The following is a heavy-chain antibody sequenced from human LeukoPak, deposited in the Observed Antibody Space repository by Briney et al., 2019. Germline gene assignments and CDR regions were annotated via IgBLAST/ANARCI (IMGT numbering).Heavy chain of an antibody. V-gene: IGHV3-49*03. CDR1: GFTFGDYG. CDR2: IRSKTYGGTT. Sequence: SLRLSCTASGFTFGDYGMSWFRQAPGKGLEWVSFIRSKTYGGTTEYAASVKGRFTISRDDSKSIAYLQMNSLETEDTAVYYCTRDVAAWKSYNFDYWGQGTLVTVSS. CDR3: TRDVAAWKSYNFDY. J-gene: IGHJ4*02. D-gene: IGHD5-24*01.